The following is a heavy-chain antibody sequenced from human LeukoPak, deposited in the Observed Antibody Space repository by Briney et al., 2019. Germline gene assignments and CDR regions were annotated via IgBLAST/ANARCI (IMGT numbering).Heavy chain of an antibody. J-gene: IGHJ5*02. CDR3: ARDPWSDNWFDP. V-gene: IGHV1-2*02. CDR2: INPNSGGT. CDR1: GYTFTGYY. Sequence: ASVKVSCKASGYTFTGYYMHWVRQAPGQGLEWMGWINPNSGGTNYAQKFQGRVTMTRDTSISTAYMGLSRLRSDDTAVYYCARDPWSDNWFDPWGQGTLVTVSS.